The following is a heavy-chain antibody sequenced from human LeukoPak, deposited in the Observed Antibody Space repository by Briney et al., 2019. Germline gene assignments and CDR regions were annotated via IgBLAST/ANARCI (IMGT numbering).Heavy chain of an antibody. CDR3: ASGYSYAAEAFDI. V-gene: IGHV3-23*01. J-gene: IGHJ3*02. Sequence: PGGSLRLSCAASGFTFSSYAMSWVRQAPGKGLEWVSAISGSGGSTYYADSVKGRFTISRDNSKNTLYLQMNSLRAEDTAAYYCASGYSYAAEAFDIWGQGTMVTVSS. CDR2: ISGSGGST. CDR1: GFTFSSYA. D-gene: IGHD5-18*01.